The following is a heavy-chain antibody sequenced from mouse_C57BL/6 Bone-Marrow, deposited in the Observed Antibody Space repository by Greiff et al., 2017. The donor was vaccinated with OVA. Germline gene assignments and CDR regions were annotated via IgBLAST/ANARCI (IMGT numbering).Heavy chain of an antibody. D-gene: IGHD3-3*01. CDR1: GFTFSSYA. V-gene: IGHV5-9-1*02. CDR3: TREEGPHYFDY. J-gene: IGHJ2*01. Sequence: EVQRVESGEGLVKPGGFLKLSCAASGFTFSSYAMSWVRQTPEKRLEWVAYISSGGDYIYYADTVKGRFTISRDNARNTLYLQMSSLKSEDTAMYYCTREEGPHYFDYWGQGTTLTVSS. CDR2: ISSGGDYI.